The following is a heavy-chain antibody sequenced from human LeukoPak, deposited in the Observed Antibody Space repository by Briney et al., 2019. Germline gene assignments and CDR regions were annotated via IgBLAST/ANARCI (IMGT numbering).Heavy chain of an antibody. Sequence: GGSLRLSCAASGFSFSSSPMAWVRQAPGKGLEWVSIIDSTGFSTRDADSVKGRFSISRDNSKNTLDLQMSSLRAEDTAVYYCVKDRIEWDPPDAFDIWGQGTMVTVSS. V-gene: IGHV3-23*01. CDR2: IDSTGFST. J-gene: IGHJ3*02. D-gene: IGHD1-26*01. CDR1: GFSFSSSP. CDR3: VKDRIEWDPPDAFDI.